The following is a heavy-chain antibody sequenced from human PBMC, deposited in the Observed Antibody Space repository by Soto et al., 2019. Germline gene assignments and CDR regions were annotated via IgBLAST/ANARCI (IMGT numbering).Heavy chain of an antibody. D-gene: IGHD2-15*01. CDR1: GYTFTTYG. CDR3: AREWSAEGLPDY. Sequence: QVQLVQSGAEVGKPGASVKVSCKASGYTFTTYGISWVRQAPGQGLEWMGWISTYNGNTQFAQKFQGRVTMTTDTSTSTAYMELRSLTSDDTAVDYCAREWSAEGLPDYWGQGTLVTVSS. V-gene: IGHV1-18*01. CDR2: ISTYNGNT. J-gene: IGHJ4*02.